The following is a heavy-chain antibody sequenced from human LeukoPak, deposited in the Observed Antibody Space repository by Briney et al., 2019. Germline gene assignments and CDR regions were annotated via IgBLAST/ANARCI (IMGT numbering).Heavy chain of an antibody. J-gene: IGHJ4*02. CDR1: GGSISSGDYY. V-gene: IGHV4-30-4*01. CDR3: ARGKDTAMVSFDY. CDR2: IYYSGST. Sequence: SETLSLTCTVSGGSISSGDYYWSWIRPPPGKGLEWIGYIYYSGSTYYNPSLKSRVTISVDTSKNQFSLKLSSVTAADTAVYYCARGKDTAMVSFDYWGQGTLVTVSS. D-gene: IGHD5-18*01.